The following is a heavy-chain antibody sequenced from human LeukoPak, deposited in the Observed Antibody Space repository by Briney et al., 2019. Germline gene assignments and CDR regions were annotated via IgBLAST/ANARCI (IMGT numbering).Heavy chain of an antibody. CDR1: GDIFSSNSAA. J-gene: IGHJ2*01. V-gene: IGHV6-1*01. CDR2: TYYRCSLYK. D-gene: IGHD2-8*01. CDR3: ARTKGHLDL. Sequence: SQTLSLTCAVSGDIFSSNSAAWNWIRQAQGRGLEWLGRTYYRCSLYKEYARSVKVRITIDPDTSKNQFSLQLNSVTPEDAAVYYCARTKGHLDLGGRGTLVTVSS.